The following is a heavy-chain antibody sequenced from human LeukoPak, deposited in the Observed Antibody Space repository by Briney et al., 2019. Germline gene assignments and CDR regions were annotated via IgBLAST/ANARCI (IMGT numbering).Heavy chain of an antibody. D-gene: IGHD6-13*01. Sequence: ASVKVSCKASGYTFTSYDISWVRQAPGQGLEWMGGIIPIFGTANYAQKFRGRVTITADKSTRTAYMELSSLRSEDTAVYYCARDSAGTALYYYYMDVWGKGTTVTVSS. J-gene: IGHJ6*03. CDR2: IIPIFGTA. CDR3: ARDSAGTALYYYYMDV. V-gene: IGHV1-69*06. CDR1: GYTFTSYD.